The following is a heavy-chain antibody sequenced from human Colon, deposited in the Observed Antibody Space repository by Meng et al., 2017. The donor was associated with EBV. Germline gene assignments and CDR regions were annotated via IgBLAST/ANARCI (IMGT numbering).Heavy chain of an antibody. D-gene: IGHD1-26*01. CDR3: TTDEGGSRF. J-gene: IGHJ4*02. Sequence: EVQLVGFGGGLVKPGESLRFSCTASGFTFTNAWMNWVRQAPGKGLEWVGRIRSQIVGRTTDYTAPVKGRFTISRDDSKTTLYLQMNRLKIEDSAVYYCTTDEGGSRFWGQGTLVTVSS. V-gene: IGHV3-15*01. CDR2: IRSQIVGRTT. CDR1: GFTFTNAW.